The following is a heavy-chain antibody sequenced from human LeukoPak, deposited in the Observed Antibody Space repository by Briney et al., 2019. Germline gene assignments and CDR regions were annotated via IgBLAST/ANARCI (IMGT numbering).Heavy chain of an antibody. Sequence: GASVKVSCKTSGYTFADYFIHWVRQAPGQGLEWMGRINANSGGTEYQQKFQGRVTMTRDTSISTAYVEVNWLISDDTAIYYCARDFSSTPTWEFDYWGQGTLVTVSS. CDR1: GYTFADYF. CDR3: ARDFSSTPTWEFDY. J-gene: IGHJ4*02. D-gene: IGHD1-26*01. CDR2: INANSGGT. V-gene: IGHV1-2*06.